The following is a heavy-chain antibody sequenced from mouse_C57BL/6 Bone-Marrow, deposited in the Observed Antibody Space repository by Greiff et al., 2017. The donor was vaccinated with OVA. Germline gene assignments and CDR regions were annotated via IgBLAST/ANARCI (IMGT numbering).Heavy chain of an antibody. CDR2: ISDGGSYT. CDR1: GFTFSSYA. J-gene: IGHJ1*03. Sequence: EVHLVESGGGLVKPGGSLKLSCAASGFTFSSYAMSWVRQTPEKRLEWVATISDGGSYTYYPDNVKGRFTISRDNAKNNLYLQMSHLKSEDTAMYYCARRGLHWYFDVWGTGTTVTVSS. CDR3: ARRGLHWYFDV. D-gene: IGHD3-1*01. V-gene: IGHV5-4*01.